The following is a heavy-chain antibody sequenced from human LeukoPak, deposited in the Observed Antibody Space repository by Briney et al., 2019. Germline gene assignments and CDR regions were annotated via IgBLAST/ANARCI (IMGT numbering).Heavy chain of an antibody. J-gene: IGHJ6*04. Sequence: SETLSLTCTVSGGSIRSSTYYWGWIRQPPGKGLEWIGSIYYSGSTYYNPSLKSRVTISVDTSKNQFSLKLSSVTAADTAVYYCAKHDYSNPWNVWGKGTTVTVSS. CDR2: IYYSGST. CDR3: AKHDYSNPWNV. D-gene: IGHD4-11*01. CDR1: GGSIRSSTYY. V-gene: IGHV4-39*07.